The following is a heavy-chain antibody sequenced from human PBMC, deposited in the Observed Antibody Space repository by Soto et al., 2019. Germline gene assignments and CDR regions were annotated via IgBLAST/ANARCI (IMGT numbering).Heavy chain of an antibody. CDR1: GYTFTSYG. Sequence: QVQLVQSGAEVKKPGASVKVSCKASGYTFTSYGISWVRQAPGQGLEWMGWISAYNGNTNYAQKLQGRVTMTTDTSTSTACMELRSLRSDDTAVYYCARDLPEPFGVVIARLQYWGQGTLVTVSS. D-gene: IGHD3-3*01. V-gene: IGHV1-18*01. CDR3: ARDLPEPFGVVIARLQY. J-gene: IGHJ4*02. CDR2: ISAYNGNT.